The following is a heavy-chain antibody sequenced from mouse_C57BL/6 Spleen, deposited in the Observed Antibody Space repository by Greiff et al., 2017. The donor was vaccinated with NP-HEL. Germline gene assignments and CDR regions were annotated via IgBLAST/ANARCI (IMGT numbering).Heavy chain of an antibody. CDR1: GYAFTNYL. V-gene: IGHV1-54*01. J-gene: IGHJ3*01. D-gene: IGHD3-2*02. CDR2: INPGSGGT. Sequence: VQLQQSGAELVRPGTSVKVSCKASGYAFTNYLIEWVKQRPGQGLEWIGVINPGSGGTNYNEKFKGKATLTADKSSSTAYMQLSSLTSEDSAVYFCARSGSSGYPAWFAYWGQGTLVTVSA. CDR3: ARSGSSGYPAWFAY.